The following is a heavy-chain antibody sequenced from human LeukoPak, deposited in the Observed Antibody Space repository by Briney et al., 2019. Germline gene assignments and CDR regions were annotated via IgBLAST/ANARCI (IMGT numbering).Heavy chain of an antibody. Sequence: PSETLSLTCIVSGGXISSYHCSWIRQPPGKGLEWIGYIYDSGSIDYNPSLKSRVTISVDTPKNQFSLKLSSVTAADTAVYYCARQYYDILTGYKPLYYFDYWGQGTLVTVSS. CDR3: ARQYYDILTGYKPLYYFDY. CDR2: IYDSGSI. CDR1: GGXISSYH. D-gene: IGHD3-9*01. V-gene: IGHV4-59*01. J-gene: IGHJ4*02.